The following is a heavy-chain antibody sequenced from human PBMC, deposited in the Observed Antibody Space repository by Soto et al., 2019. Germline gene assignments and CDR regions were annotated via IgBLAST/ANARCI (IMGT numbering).Heavy chain of an antibody. D-gene: IGHD5-18*01. CDR2: INHSGST. CDR1: GGSFSGYY. CDR3: ARGPGYAGGMDV. J-gene: IGHJ6*02. Sequence: KPSETLSLTCAVYGGSFSGYYWSWIRQPPGKGLEWIGEINHSGSTNYNPSLKSRVTISVDTSKNQFSLKLSSVTAADTAVYYCARGPGYAGGMDVWGQGTTVTVSS. V-gene: IGHV4-34*01.